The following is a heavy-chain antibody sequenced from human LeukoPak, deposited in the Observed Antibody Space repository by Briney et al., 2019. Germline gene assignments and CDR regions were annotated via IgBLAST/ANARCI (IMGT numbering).Heavy chain of an antibody. Sequence: SETLSLTCTVSGGSISSSSYYWGWIRQPPGKGLEWIGSIYYSGSTYYNPSLKSRVTISVDTSKNQFSLKLSSVTAADTAVYYCARGRGYGFDYWGQGTLVTVSS. CDR3: ARGRGYGFDY. CDR2: IYYSGST. J-gene: IGHJ4*02. D-gene: IGHD5-12*01. CDR1: GGSISSSSYY. V-gene: IGHV4-39*07.